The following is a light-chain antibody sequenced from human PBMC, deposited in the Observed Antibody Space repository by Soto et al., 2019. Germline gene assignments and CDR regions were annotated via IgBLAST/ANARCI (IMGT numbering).Light chain of an antibody. Sequence: EIVLTQSRAPLRLSPGERPTLSCRSSQSVSSTYLAWYQQKPGQAPRLLIYDASTRTTGIPARFSGSGSGTEFTLTISRLQSEDFAVFYCHQYNDWPPAFGQGTKVDI. CDR3: HQYNDWPPA. CDR2: DAS. CDR1: QSVSSTY. J-gene: IGKJ1*01. V-gene: IGKV3-15*01.